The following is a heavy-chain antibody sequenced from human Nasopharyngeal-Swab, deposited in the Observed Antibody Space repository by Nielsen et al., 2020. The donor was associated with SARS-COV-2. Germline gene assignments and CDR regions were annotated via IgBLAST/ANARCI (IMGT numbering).Heavy chain of an antibody. V-gene: IGHV3-30-3*01. CDR3: AREGVSSLPFGDY. CDR1: GFTFRIFA. D-gene: IGHD2-8*01. CDR2: MSFDGSNK. Sequence: GESLKISCAASGFTFRIFAMHWLRQAPGKGLEWVAFMSFDGSNKYYADSVKGRFTISRDNSKNTLCLQMNSLRPEDTAVYYCAREGVSSLPFGDYWGRGTLVTVSS. J-gene: IGHJ4*02.